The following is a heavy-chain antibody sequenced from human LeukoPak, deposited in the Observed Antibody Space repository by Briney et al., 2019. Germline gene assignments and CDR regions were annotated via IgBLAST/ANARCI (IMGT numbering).Heavy chain of an antibody. J-gene: IGHJ4*02. CDR2: INSSSSYI. D-gene: IGHD6-13*01. CDR3: ARGESTYSSSALDY. V-gene: IGHV3-21*01. Sequence: PGGSLRLSCAPSGFIFSFYSMNWVRQAPGKGLEWGSSINSSSSYIYYADSVKGRFTISRDNAKNSLYLQMSSLRAEDTAVYYCARGESTYSSSALDYWGQGSLVTVSS. CDR1: GFIFSFYS.